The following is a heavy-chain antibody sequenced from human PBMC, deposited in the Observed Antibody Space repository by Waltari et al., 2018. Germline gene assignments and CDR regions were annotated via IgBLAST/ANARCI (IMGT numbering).Heavy chain of an antibody. D-gene: IGHD3-10*01. CDR1: GGTFSSSA. V-gene: IGHV1-69*05. CDR3: ASGKGHYYGSGSYYYGMDV. J-gene: IGHJ6*02. CDR2: ITPIVVTA. Sequence: QVQLVQPGAAVKKPGSSVKVSCTASGGTFSSSAISWVRQAPGQGLEWMGGITPIVVTANYAQKFQGRVTITTDESTSTAYMELSSLRSEDTAVYYWASGKGHYYGSGSYYYGMDVWGQGTTVTVSS.